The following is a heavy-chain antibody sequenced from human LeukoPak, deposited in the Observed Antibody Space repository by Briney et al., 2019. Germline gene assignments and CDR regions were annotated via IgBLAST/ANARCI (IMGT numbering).Heavy chain of an antibody. Sequence: SQTLSLTCAISGDSVSRNIAAWNWIRQSPSSGVEWLGSTYYRSKWYNGYAVSVKSRMIINPVTSKNQFSLQLNSVTPEDTAGYYCERSPPCPRCQNACHYYYLDVWGKGTTVTVSS. CDR2: TYYRSKWYN. CDR1: GDSVSRNIAA. D-gene: IGHD2-2*01. V-gene: IGHV6-1*01. J-gene: IGHJ6*03. CDR3: ERSPPCPRCQNACHYYYLDV.